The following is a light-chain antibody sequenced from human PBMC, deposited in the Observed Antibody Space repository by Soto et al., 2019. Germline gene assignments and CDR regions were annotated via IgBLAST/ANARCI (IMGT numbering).Light chain of an antibody. J-gene: IGLJ2*01. Sequence: QSALTQPPSVSGSPGQSLTISCTGTSSDVGSYNRVSWYQQPPGTAPKLMIYEVSNRPSGVPDRFSGSKSGNTASLTISGLQAEDEADYYCSSYTSSSTLVFGGGTKVTVL. CDR1: SSDVGSYNR. CDR2: EVS. CDR3: SSYTSSSTLV. V-gene: IGLV2-18*02.